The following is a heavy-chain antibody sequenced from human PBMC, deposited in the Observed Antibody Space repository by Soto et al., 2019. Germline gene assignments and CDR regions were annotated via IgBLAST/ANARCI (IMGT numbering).Heavy chain of an antibody. D-gene: IGHD6-19*01. V-gene: IGHV4-34*01. CDR2: INHSGST. Sequence: SETLSLTCAVYGGSFSGYYWSWIRQPPGKGLEWIGEINHSGSTNYNPSLKSRVTISVDTSKNQFSLKLSSVTAADTAVYYCARVSPFPAVAGRRGTFDYWGQGTLVTVSS. CDR3: ARVSPFPAVAGRRGTFDY. CDR1: GGSFSGYY. J-gene: IGHJ4*02.